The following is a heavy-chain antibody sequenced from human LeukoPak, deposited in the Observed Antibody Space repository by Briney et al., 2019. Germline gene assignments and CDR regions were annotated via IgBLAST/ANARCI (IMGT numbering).Heavy chain of an antibody. V-gene: IGHV4-34*01. CDR1: GGSFSGYY. D-gene: IGHD3-22*01. Sequence: SETLSLTCAVYGGSFSGYYWSWIRQPPGKGLEWIGEINHSGSTNYNPSLKSRVTISVDTSKNQFSLKLSSVTAADTAVYYCARSSSLVVIPSDYWGQGTLVTVSS. J-gene: IGHJ4*02. CDR2: INHSGST. CDR3: ARSSSLVVIPSDY.